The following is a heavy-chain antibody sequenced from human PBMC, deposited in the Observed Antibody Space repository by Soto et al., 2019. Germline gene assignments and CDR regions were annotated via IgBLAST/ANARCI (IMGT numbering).Heavy chain of an antibody. Sequence: TGGSLRLSCAASGFTLSSYGIHWVRQAPGKGLEWVAVIWYDGSNKYYADSVKGRITISRDNSKNTLYLQMNSLRADDTAVYYCAREGRYCSGGSCYYYGMDVWGQGTTVTVSS. CDR3: AREGRYCSGGSCYYYGMDV. J-gene: IGHJ6*02. CDR2: IWYDGSNK. V-gene: IGHV3-33*01. CDR1: GFTLSSYG. D-gene: IGHD2-15*01.